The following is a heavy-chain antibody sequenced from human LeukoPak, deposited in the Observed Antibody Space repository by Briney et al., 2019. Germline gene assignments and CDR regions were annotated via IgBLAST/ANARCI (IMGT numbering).Heavy chain of an antibody. CDR1: GFTFSDHY. V-gene: IGHV3-72*01. D-gene: IGHD1-7*01. CDR2: ARNKPKGYTT. CDR3: ATVEGNYGH. J-gene: IGHJ1*01. Sequence: GGSLRLSCEVFGFTFSDHYMDWVRQAPGKGLEWVGRARNKPKGYTTVYAASVKGRFTISRGDSKDSLYLQMNSLKTDDTAVYYCATVEGNYGHWGQGTLVTASS.